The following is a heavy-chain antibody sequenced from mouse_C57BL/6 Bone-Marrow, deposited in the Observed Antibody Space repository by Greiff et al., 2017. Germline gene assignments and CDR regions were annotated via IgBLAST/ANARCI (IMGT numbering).Heavy chain of an antibody. CDR3: VYDYDGYAMDY. V-gene: IGHV1-64*01. Sequence: QVHVKQPGAELVKPGASVKLSCKASGYTFTSYWMHWVKQRPGQGLEWIGMIHPNSGSTNYNEKFKSKATLTVDKSSSTAYMQPSSLTSEDSAVYYCVYDYDGYAMDYWGQGTSVTVSS. D-gene: IGHD2-4*01. CDR2: IHPNSGST. CDR1: GYTFTSYW. J-gene: IGHJ4*01.